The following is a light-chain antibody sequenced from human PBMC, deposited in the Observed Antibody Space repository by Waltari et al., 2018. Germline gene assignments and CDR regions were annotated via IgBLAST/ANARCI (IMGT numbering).Light chain of an antibody. V-gene: IGLV7-46*01. J-gene: IGLJ1*01. Sequence: QAVVTQEPSLSVSPGGAVTLPCDSSTGPVPSDHYPYWFQQKPGQAPRTLIYDTSKKHSWTPAHFSGSFLGGKAALTLWGAQHEDEAEYYCLLSYNGVRVFGTGTKVTVL. CDR2: DTS. CDR3: LLSYNGVRV. CDR1: TGPVPSDHY.